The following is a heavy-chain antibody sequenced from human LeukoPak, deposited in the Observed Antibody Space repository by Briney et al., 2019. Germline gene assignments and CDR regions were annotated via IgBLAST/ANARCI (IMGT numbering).Heavy chain of an antibody. D-gene: IGHD2-15*01. V-gene: IGHV4-34*01. CDR2: INHSGST. Sequence: SETLSLTCAVYGGSFNGYYWSWIRQPPGKGLEWIGEINHSGSTNYNPSLKSRVTISVDTSKNQFSLQLTSVTAADTAVYYCARRRKDIVVVVAASPHDAFDIWGQGTMVTVSS. J-gene: IGHJ3*02. CDR3: ARRRKDIVVVVAASPHDAFDI. CDR1: GGSFNGYY.